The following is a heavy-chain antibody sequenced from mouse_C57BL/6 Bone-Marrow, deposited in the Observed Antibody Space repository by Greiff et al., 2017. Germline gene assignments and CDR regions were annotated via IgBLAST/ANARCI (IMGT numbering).Heavy chain of an antibody. CDR1: GFTFSSYA. J-gene: IGHJ4*01. CDR2: ISDGGSYT. V-gene: IGHV5-4*03. CDR3: ARGPLDY. Sequence: EVKLLESGGGLVKPGGSLKLSCAASGFTFSSYAMSWVRQTPEKRLEWVATISDGGSYTYYPDNVKGRFTISRDNAKNNLYLQMSHLKSEDTAMYYCARGPLDYRGQGTSVTVSS.